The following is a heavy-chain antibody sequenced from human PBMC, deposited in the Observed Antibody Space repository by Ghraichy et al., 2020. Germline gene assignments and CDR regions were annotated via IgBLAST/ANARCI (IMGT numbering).Heavy chain of an antibody. CDR2: IFTSGST. V-gene: IGHV4-4*09. D-gene: IGHD3-10*01. CDR1: GGSISTYY. Sequence: SETLSLTCTVSGGSISTYYWSWIRQPPGKGLEWIGYIFTSGSTNYNPSLKSRVTISVVTSKNQFSLKLTSVTAADTAVYYCARSKLWPPRGFDYWGQGTLVTVSS. J-gene: IGHJ4*02. CDR3: ARSKLWPPRGFDY.